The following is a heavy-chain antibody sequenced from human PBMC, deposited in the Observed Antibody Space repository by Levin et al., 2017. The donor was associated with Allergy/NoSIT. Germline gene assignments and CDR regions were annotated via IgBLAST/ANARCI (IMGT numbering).Heavy chain of an antibody. CDR2: ISGSGGST. D-gene: IGHD3-22*01. J-gene: IGHJ3*02. CDR3: AKGYYDSSGYSLDAFDI. Sequence: LSLTCAASGFTFSSSAMSWVRPAPGKGLEWVSAISGSGGSTYYADSVKGRFTISRDNSKNTLYLQMNSLRAEDTAVYYCAKGYYDSSGYSLDAFDIWGQGTMVTVSS. CDR1: GFTFSSSA. V-gene: IGHV3-23*01.